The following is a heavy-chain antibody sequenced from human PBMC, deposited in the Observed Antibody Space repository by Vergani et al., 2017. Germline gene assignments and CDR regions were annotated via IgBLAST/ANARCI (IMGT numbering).Heavy chain of an antibody. Sequence: QVQLQESGPGLVKPSQTLSLTCTVSGGSISSGDYYWSWIRQPPGKGLEWIGYIYYSGSTYYNPSLKSRVTISVDTSKNQFSLKLSSLTAADTAVYYCARVISGYQLLNDYWGQGTLVTVSS. CDR1: GGSISSGDYY. V-gene: IGHV4-30-4*08. D-gene: IGHD2-2*01. CDR3: ARVISGYQLLNDY. CDR2: IYYSGST. J-gene: IGHJ4*02.